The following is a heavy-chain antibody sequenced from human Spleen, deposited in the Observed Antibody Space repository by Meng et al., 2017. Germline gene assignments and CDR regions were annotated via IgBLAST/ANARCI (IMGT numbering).Heavy chain of an antibody. CDR2: FYPGDSDS. CDR3: ARHLRSGDWAFDI. CDR1: GYSFSSYW. V-gene: IGHV5-51*01. D-gene: IGHD3-10*01. Sequence: GESLKISCKASGYSFSSYWIGWVRQMPGKGLEWMGIFYPGDSDSKYSPSFQGHVTISADKSISTAYLQWSSLKASDTSVYYCARHLRSGDWAFDIWGQGTLVTVSS. J-gene: IGHJ3*02.